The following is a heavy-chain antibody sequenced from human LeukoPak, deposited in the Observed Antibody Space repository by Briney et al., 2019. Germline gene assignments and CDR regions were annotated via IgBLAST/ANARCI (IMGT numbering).Heavy chain of an antibody. CDR3: ARWLGGYTYGYVDY. J-gene: IGHJ4*02. D-gene: IGHD5-18*01. CDR1: GYIFTTYY. CDR2: INPSGGNT. V-gene: IGHV1-46*01. Sequence: ASVKVFCKASGYIFTTYYIYWVRQAPGQGLEWMGRINPSGGNTIYAQNFQGRVTMTRDTSTSTVYMELSSLRSEDTAVYYCARWLGGYTYGYVDYWGQGTLVTVSS.